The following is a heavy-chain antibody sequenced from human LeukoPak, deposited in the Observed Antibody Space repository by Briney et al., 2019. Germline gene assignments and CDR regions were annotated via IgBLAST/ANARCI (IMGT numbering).Heavy chain of an antibody. CDR2: IYYSGST. J-gene: IGHJ3*02. CDR1: GGSISSYY. Sequence: SETLSLTCTVSGGSISSYYWSWIRQPPGKGLEWIGYIYYSGSTNYNPSLKSRVTTSVDTSKNQFSLKLSSVTAADTAVYYCARDLRNYGGNSEDAFDIWGQGTMVTVSS. D-gene: IGHD4-23*01. V-gene: IGHV4-59*01. CDR3: ARDLRNYGGNSEDAFDI.